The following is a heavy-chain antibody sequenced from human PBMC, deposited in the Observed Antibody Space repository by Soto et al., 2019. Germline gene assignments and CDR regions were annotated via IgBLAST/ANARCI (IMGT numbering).Heavy chain of an antibody. Sequence: GASVKVSCKASRGTFSSYAISWVRQAPGQGLEWMGGIIPIFGTANYAQKFQGRVTITADKSTSTAYMELSSLRSEDTAVYYCARAGIYGDYDYYYGMDVWGQGTTVTVSS. CDR1: RGTFSSYA. V-gene: IGHV1-69*06. D-gene: IGHD4-17*01. CDR3: ARAGIYGDYDYYYGMDV. CDR2: IIPIFGTA. J-gene: IGHJ6*02.